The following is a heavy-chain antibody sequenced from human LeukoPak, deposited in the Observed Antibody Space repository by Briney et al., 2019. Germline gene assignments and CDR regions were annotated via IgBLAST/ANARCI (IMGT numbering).Heavy chain of an antibody. CDR3: AKNQGQWLVPVDY. V-gene: IGHV3-30*18. D-gene: IGHD6-19*01. CDR2: ISHDGSNK. J-gene: IGHJ4*02. Sequence: SGGSLRLSCAASGFTFSSYGMHWVRQAPGKGLEWVAIISHDGSNKYYADSVKGRFTISRDNSKNTLYLQMNNLRAEDTALYYCAKNQGQWLVPVDYWGQGALVTVSS. CDR1: GFTFSSYG.